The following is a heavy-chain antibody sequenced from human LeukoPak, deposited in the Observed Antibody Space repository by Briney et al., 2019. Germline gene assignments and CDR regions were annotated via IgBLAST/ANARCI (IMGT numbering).Heavy chain of an antibody. CDR1: GGSINRSPYY. V-gene: IGHV4-39*07. D-gene: IGHD2-21*01. CDR2: IYHSGST. CDR3: AGRKSRALFHPMGMDV. Sequence: SETLSLTCTVSGGSINRSPYYWGWIRQPPGKGLEWIGEIYHSGSTNYNPSLKSRVTISVDKSKNQFSLKLSSVTAADTAVYYCAGRKSRALFHPMGMDVWGQGTTVTVSS. J-gene: IGHJ6*02.